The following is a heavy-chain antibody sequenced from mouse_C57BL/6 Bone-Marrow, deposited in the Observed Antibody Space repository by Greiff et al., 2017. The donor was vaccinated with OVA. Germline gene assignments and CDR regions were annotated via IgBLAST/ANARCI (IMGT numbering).Heavy chain of an antibody. CDR3: ARYYYSYCFDY. CDR2: IDPSDSYT. D-gene: IGHD1-1*01. J-gene: IGHJ2*01. Sequence: VQLQQPGAELVKPGASVKLSCKASGYTFTSYWMQWVKQRPGQGLEWIGEIDPSDSYTNYNQKFKGKATLTVDTSSSTAYMQLSSLTSEDSAVYYCARYYYSYCFDYWGQGTTLTVSS. CDR1: GYTFTSYW. V-gene: IGHV1-50*01.